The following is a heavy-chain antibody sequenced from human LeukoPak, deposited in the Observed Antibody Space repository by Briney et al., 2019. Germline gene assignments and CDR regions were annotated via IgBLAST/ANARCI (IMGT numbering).Heavy chain of an antibody. J-gene: IGHJ4*02. CDR3: ARAAYCGGDCYSELPDY. D-gene: IGHD2-21*02. Sequence: SVKVSCKASGGTFSSYAISWVRQAPGQGLEWMGGIIPIFGTANYAQKFQGRVTITADESTSTAYMELSSLRSEDTAVYHCARAAYCGGDCYSELPDYWGQGTLVTVSS. CDR2: IIPIFGTA. CDR1: GGTFSSYA. V-gene: IGHV1-69*13.